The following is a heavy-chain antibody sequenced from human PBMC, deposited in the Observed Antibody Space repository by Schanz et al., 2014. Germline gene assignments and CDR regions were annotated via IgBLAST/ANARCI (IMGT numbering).Heavy chain of an antibody. V-gene: IGHV1-18*01. Sequence: QIQLVQSGPEVKKPGATVKVSCKASGYIFINSGISWVRQAPGQGLEWMGWISAYNGNTKYPQKLQGRVTMTTDTSTSTAYMELRSLRSDDTAEYYCARDAADFYDILTEEDYWGQGTLVTVSS. J-gene: IGHJ4*02. D-gene: IGHD3-9*01. CDR2: ISAYNGNT. CDR3: ARDAADFYDILTEEDY. CDR1: GYIFINSG.